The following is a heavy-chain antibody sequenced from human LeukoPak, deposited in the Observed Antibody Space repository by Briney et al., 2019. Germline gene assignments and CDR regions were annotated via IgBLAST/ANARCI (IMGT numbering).Heavy chain of an antibody. CDR2: ISTSSSYI. J-gene: IGHJ6*03. CDR1: GFTFNRYN. Sequence: GGSLRLSCAASGFTFNRYNMNWVRRAPGKGLEWVSSISTSSSYIYYADSVRGRFTISRDNAKNSLYLQMNSLRAEDTAVYYCARGPRLDFYYYMDVWGKGTTVTVSS. D-gene: IGHD6-25*01. CDR3: ARGPRLDFYYYMDV. V-gene: IGHV3-21*01.